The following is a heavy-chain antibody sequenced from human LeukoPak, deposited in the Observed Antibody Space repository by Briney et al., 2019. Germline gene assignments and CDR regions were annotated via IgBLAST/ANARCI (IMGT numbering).Heavy chain of an antibody. D-gene: IGHD1-20*01. CDR1: GFTFSSYA. CDR2: ISDSGGRT. J-gene: IGHJ4*02. CDR3: AKEGITGTTAY. Sequence: PGGSLRLSCLDSGFTFSSYAMSWVRQAPGKGLEWVSTISDSGGRTYYADSVKGRFTISRDNSKNTLYLQMNSLRAEDTAVYYCAKEGITGTTAYWGQGTLVTVSS. V-gene: IGHV3-23*01.